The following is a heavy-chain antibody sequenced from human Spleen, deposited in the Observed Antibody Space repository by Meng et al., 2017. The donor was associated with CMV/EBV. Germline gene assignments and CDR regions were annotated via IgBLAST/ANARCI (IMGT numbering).Heavy chain of an antibody. Sequence: GESLKISCKGSGYSLTSYWIAWVRQMPGKGLEWMGIIYPGDSDTTYSPSFQGQVTISADKSISTTYLQWSSLKASDTAMYYCARDMVSFGYFGYWGQGMRVTVSS. CDR1: GYSLTSYW. V-gene: IGHV5-51*01. J-gene: IGHJ4*02. D-gene: IGHD5-18*01. CDR2: IYPGDSDT. CDR3: ARDMVSFGYFGY.